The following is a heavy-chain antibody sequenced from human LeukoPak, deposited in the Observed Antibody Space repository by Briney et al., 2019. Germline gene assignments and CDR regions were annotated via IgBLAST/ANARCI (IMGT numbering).Heavy chain of an antibody. D-gene: IGHD5-24*01. J-gene: IGHJ5*01. CDR1: RFVFTNYY. CDR3: ARAGAYDGYKVLDS. V-gene: IGHV3-11*01. CDR2: IAYDGDTK. Sequence: MPGGSLRLSCEASRFVFTNYYMSWVRQAPGKGLDWIATIAYDGDTKYYADSAEGRFTIFRDNAKNSSSLQMNSLRAEDTAVYFCARAGAYDGYKVLDSWGQGTLVTVSS.